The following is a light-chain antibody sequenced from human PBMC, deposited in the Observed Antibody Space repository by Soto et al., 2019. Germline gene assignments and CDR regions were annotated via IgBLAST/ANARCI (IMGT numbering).Light chain of an antibody. V-gene: IGKV3-15*01. CDR3: QQYNNWWT. J-gene: IGKJ1*01. Sequence: DILLTQSPATLSVSPGERATVSCRASQSVSSDLAWYQLKPGQAPRLLIYGASSTATGIPARLSGSGSGTEFTLPIRSLQSEDFAVYYCQQYNNWWTFGQGTKVDIK. CDR2: GAS. CDR1: QSVSSD.